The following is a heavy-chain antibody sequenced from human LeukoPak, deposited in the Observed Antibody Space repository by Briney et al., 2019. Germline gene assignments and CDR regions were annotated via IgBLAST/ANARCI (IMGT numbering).Heavy chain of an antibody. J-gene: IGHJ3*02. V-gene: IGHV4-30-4*08. CDR3: AREPRGIVVVPAAYGDAFDI. D-gene: IGHD2-2*01. Sequence: SETLSLTCTVSGGSISSGDYYWSWIRQPPGQGLEWIGYIYYSGSTYYNPSLKSRVTISVDTSKNQFSLKLSSVTAADTAVYYCAREPRGIVVVPAAYGDAFDIWGQGTMVTVSS. CDR2: IYYSGST. CDR1: GGSISSGDYY.